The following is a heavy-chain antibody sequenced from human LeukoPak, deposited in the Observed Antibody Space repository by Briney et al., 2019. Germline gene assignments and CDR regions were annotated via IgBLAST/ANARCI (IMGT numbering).Heavy chain of an antibody. D-gene: IGHD3-10*01. CDR3: ARAPPGWFGELLNYYYYYMDV. CDR1: GYTFTGYY. V-gene: IGHV1-2*02. J-gene: IGHJ6*03. CDR2: INPNSGGT. Sequence: ASVKVSCKASGYTFTGYYMHWVRQAPGQGLEWMGWINPNSGGTNYAQKFQGRVTMTTDTSTSTAYMELRSLRSDDTAVYYCARAPPGWFGELLNYYYYYMDVWGKGTTVTISS.